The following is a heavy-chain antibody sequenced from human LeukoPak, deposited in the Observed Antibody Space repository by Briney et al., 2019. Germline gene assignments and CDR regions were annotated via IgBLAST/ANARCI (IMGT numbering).Heavy chain of an antibody. CDR2: ISHNANT. CDR3: ARTPGGLTMGRKSHGTSADVFDV. Sequence: GSLRLSCAASGFTFSSYRMSWVRQAPGKGLEWIGEISHNANTRYNPSLKSRVTISVDTSKNQFSLNLTSVIAADTAVYYCARTPGGLTMGRKSHGTSADVFDVWGQGTMVTVSS. V-gene: IGHV4-34*01. CDR1: GFTFSSYR. J-gene: IGHJ3*01. D-gene: IGHD3-10*01.